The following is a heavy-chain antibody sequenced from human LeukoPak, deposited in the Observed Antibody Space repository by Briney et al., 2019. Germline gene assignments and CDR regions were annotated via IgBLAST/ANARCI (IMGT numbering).Heavy chain of an antibody. V-gene: IGHV4-31*03. D-gene: IGHD2-2*01. J-gene: IGHJ4*02. Sequence: PSETLSLTCNVSGASMRSETHYWSWLRQHPGKGPEWIAYIYYTAGAYYNPSLESRVSIPLDASENQFSLKLSSVTAADTAVYYCARGRRELKYAPDYWGQGTLVTVSS. CDR1: GASMRSETHY. CDR3: ARGRRELKYAPDY. CDR2: IYYTAGA.